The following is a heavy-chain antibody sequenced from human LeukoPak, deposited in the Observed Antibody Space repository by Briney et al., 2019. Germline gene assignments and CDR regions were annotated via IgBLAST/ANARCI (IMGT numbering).Heavy chain of an antibody. CDR3: ARGLIGTTSWDFDS. D-gene: IGHD2-2*01. V-gene: IGHV1-2*02. Sequence: ASVKVSCKASGYTFTDYYIHWVRQAPGLGLEWLGCINPNSGDTYYAQKFQGRVTMTRDTSISTAFMEVRWLISDDTALYYCARGLIGTTSWDFDSWGQGTLVTVSS. CDR2: INPNSGDT. CDR1: GYTFTDYY. J-gene: IGHJ4*02.